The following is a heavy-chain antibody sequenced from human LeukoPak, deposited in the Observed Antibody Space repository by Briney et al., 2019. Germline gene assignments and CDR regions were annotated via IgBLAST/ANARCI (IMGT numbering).Heavy chain of an antibody. J-gene: IGHJ5*02. CDR3: ARVNYYGSGSYYQYYWFDP. Sequence: SQTLSLTCTVSGRSISSYYWSWIRQPPGKGLEWIGYIYYSGTTNYNPSLKSRVTISVDTSKNQFSLKLSSVTAADTAVYYCARVNYYGSGSYYQYYWFDPWGQGTLVTVSS. CDR2: IYYSGTT. V-gene: IGHV4-59*01. D-gene: IGHD3-10*01. CDR1: GRSISSYY.